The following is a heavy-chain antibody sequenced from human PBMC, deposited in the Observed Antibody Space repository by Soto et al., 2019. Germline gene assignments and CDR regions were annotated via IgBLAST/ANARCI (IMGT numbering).Heavy chain of an antibody. J-gene: IGHJ4*02. D-gene: IGHD3-10*01. CDR2: INHSGST. CDR1: GGSFSGYY. V-gene: IGHV4-34*01. Sequence: QVQLQQWGAGLLKPSETLSLTCAVYGGSFSGYYWSWIRQPPGKGLEWIGEINHSGSTNYNPSLTRXSXIXXDTSKNQSSLKLCSLTAADTAVYSCARGYGRNFAYWGQGTLVTVSS. CDR3: ARGYGRNFAY.